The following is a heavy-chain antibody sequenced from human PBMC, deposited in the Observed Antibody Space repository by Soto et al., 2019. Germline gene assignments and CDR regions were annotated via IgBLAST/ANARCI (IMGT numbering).Heavy chain of an antibody. D-gene: IGHD2-21*01. CDR3: ASVIPLGY. CDR1: GLTFSTDW. V-gene: IGHV3-74*01. Sequence: SGGSLGLSCAASGLTFSTDWMPWVRQAPGKGLVWVSRINSDGSSTSYADSVKGRFTISRDNAKNTLYLQMNSLRAEDTAVYYCASVIPLGYWGQGTLVTVSS. J-gene: IGHJ4*02. CDR2: INSDGSST.